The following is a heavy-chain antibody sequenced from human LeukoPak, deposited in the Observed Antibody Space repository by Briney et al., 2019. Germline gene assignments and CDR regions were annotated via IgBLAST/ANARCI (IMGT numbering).Heavy chain of an antibody. D-gene: IGHD2-21*02. Sequence: PSETLSLTCTVSGGSISSSSYYWGWIRQPPGKGLEWIGSIYYSGSTYYNPSLKSRVTISVDTSKNQFSLKLCSVTAADTAVYYCARQGGLAYCGGDCYSDAFDIWGQGTMVTVSS. CDR1: GGSISSSSYY. J-gene: IGHJ3*02. V-gene: IGHV4-39*01. CDR2: IYYSGST. CDR3: ARQGGLAYCGGDCYSDAFDI.